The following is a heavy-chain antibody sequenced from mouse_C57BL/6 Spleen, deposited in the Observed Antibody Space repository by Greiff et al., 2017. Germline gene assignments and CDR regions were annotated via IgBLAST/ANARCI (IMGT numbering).Heavy chain of an antibody. D-gene: IGHD1-1*01. V-gene: IGHV1-26*01. CDR2: INPNNGGT. CDR3: AREGGTTEDYYAMGY. J-gene: IGHJ4*01. CDR1: GYTFTDYY. Sequence: VQLQQSGPELVKPGASVKISCKASGYTFTDYYMNWVKQSHGKSLEWIGDINPNNGGTSYNQKCKGKATLTVDKSSSTAYMELRSLTSEDSAVYYCAREGGTTEDYYAMGYWGQGTSVTVSS.